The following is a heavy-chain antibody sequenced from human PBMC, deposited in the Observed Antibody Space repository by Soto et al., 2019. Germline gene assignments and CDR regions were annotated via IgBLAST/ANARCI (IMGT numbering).Heavy chain of an antibody. CDR3: ARGARAFDY. V-gene: IGHV3-23*01. CDR1: GFTFSNSA. Sequence: EVQLLESGGGVAQPGGSLRLSCAASGFTFSNSAMSWVRQAPGKGLEWVSTISGGSGDTSYADPVKGRFIVSRDDSRTRLYLQMNSLRADATALYYCARGARAFDYWGQGRPVIVSS. CDR2: ISGGSGDT. J-gene: IGHJ4*02.